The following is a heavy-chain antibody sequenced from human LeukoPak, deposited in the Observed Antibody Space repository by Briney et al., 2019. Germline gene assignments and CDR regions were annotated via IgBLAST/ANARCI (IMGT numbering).Heavy chain of an antibody. V-gene: IGHV3-23*01. CDR1: GFTFSNYA. CDR2: ISGSDGST. Sequence: PGGSLRLSCAASGFTFSNYAMSWVRQAPGKGLEWVSTISGSDGSTHYADSVKGRFTISRDNSKNTPYLQMNSLRVEDTAIYYCAKGRGYCTGGSCYSDYWGQGTLVTVSS. D-gene: IGHD2-15*01. CDR3: AKGRGYCTGGSCYSDY. J-gene: IGHJ4*02.